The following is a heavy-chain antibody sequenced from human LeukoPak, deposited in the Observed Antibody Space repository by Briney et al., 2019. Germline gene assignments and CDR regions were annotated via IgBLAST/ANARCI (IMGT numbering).Heavy chain of an antibody. Sequence: PSETLSLTCTVSGGSISSSSYYWGWIRQPPGKGLEWIGSIYYSGSTYYNPSLKSRVTISVDTSKNQFSLKLSSVTAADTAVYYCARHLVQGDGMDVWGQGTTVTVSS. CDR2: IYYSGST. V-gene: IGHV4-39*01. J-gene: IGHJ6*02. D-gene: IGHD3-10*01. CDR3: ARHLVQGDGMDV. CDR1: GGSISSSSYY.